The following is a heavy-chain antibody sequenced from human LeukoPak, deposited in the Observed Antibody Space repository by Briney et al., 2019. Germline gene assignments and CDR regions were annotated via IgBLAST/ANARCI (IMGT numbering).Heavy chain of an antibody. D-gene: IGHD3/OR15-3a*01. CDR3: ARQNYDFWPGLLHPDY. CDR1: NFSITTNYY. CDR2: IYHAGAT. Sequence: SETLSLTCTVSNFSITTNYYWVWIRQPPGKRLEWIGSIYHAGATFYNPSLQSRVTISLDTSNNHFSLKLSSVTAADTAVYYCARQNYDFWPGLLHPDYWGQGIFVAVPS. V-gene: IGHV4-38-2*02. J-gene: IGHJ4*02.